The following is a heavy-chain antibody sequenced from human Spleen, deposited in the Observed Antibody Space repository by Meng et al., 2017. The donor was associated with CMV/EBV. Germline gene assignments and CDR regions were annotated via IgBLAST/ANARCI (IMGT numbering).Heavy chain of an antibody. CDR3: ARDKEPLYYYYGMDV. V-gene: IGHV3-30*04. CDR1: GFNFTSSA. D-gene: IGHD1-26*01. J-gene: IGHJ6*02. Sequence: GGSLRLSCKGSGFNFTSSAMHWVRQAPGRGLDWMAAISYDGSDQYYADSVKGRFTISRDNAKNSLYLQMNSLRAEDTAVYYCARDKEPLYYYYGMDVWGQGTTVTVSS. CDR2: ISYDGSDQ.